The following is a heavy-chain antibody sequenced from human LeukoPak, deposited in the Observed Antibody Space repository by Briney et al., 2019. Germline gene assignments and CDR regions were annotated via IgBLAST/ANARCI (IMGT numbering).Heavy chain of an antibody. CDR3: ARRPLLYGSGSYWDH. CDR2: IDPDDSET. J-gene: IGHJ4*02. Sequence: HGGSLEISWQASGSSFLSIWISGVRRLPGRGRGGRGVIDPDDSETRYSPSFQGQVTISADKSISTAYLQWSTLKASDSAMYYCARRPLLYGSGSYWDHWGQGTLVTVSS. CDR1: GSSFLSIW. D-gene: IGHD3-10*01. V-gene: IGHV5-51*01.